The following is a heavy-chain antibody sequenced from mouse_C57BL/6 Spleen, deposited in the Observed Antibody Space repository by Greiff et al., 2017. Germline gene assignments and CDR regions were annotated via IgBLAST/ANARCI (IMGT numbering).Heavy chain of an antibody. D-gene: IGHD1-1*01. Sequence: VQLQQSGPELVKPGASVKISCKASGYAFSSSWLNWVKKRPGKGLEWIGRISPGDGDTTYNGKFKGKATLTADKSSSTAYMQLISLTSENSAVYFCARSELLRYPYYAMGYWGQGTSVTVSS. CDR3: ARSELLRYPYYAMGY. J-gene: IGHJ4*01. V-gene: IGHV1-82*01. CDR1: GYAFSSSW. CDR2: ISPGDGDT.